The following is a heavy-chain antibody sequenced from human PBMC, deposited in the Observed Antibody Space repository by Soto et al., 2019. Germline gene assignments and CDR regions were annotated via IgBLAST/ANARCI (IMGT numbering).Heavy chain of an antibody. J-gene: IGHJ6*03. Sequence: GGSLRLSCAASGFTFDDYGMSWVRQAPGKGLEWVSGINWNGGSTGYADSVKGRFTISRDNAKNSLYLQMNSLRAEDTALYHCARGRSPGMTTTALGLPDYYYYMDVWGKGTTVTVSS. CDR1: GFTFDDYG. CDR3: ARGRSPGMTTTALGLPDYYYYMDV. D-gene: IGHD4-17*01. V-gene: IGHV3-20*01. CDR2: INWNGGST.